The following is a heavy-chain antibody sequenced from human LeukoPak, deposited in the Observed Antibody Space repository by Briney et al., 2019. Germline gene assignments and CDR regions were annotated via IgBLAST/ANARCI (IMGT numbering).Heavy chain of an antibody. V-gene: IGHV3-7*01. D-gene: IGHD3-22*01. CDR2: IKQDGSEK. J-gene: IGHJ4*02. CDR3: ARIPEALYYYDSRSGFDY. CDR1: GFTFSSYW. Sequence: GGSLRLSCAASGFTFSSYWMSWVRQAPGKGLEWVANIKQDGSEKYYVDSVKGRFTISRDNAKNSLYLQMNSLRAEDTAVCYCARIPEALYYYDSRSGFDYWGQGTLVTVSS.